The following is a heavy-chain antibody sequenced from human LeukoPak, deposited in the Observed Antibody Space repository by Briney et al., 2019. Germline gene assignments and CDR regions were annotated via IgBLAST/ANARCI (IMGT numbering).Heavy chain of an antibody. Sequence: SVKVSCRASGGTFSSYAISWVRQAPGQGLEWMGGIIPIFGTANYAQKFQGRVTITADESTSTAYMELSSLRSEDTAVYYCARVGYSPGYYFDYWGQGTLVTVSS. J-gene: IGHJ4*02. CDR3: ARVGYSPGYYFDY. CDR1: GGTFSSYA. CDR2: IIPIFGTA. V-gene: IGHV1-69*13. D-gene: IGHD2-2*02.